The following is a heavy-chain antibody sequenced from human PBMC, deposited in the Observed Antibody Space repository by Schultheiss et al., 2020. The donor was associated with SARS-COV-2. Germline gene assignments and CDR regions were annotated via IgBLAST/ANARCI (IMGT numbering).Heavy chain of an antibody. J-gene: IGHJ6*02. D-gene: IGHD6-13*01. V-gene: IGHV3-74*01. CDR2: INSDGSST. CDR3: ARVLAAAGRFYYYYYGMDV. Sequence: GGSLRLSCAASGFTFSSYAMHWVRQAPGKGLVWVSRINSDGSSTSYADSVKGRFTISRDNAKNTLYLQMNSLRAEDTAVYYCARVLAAAGRFYYYYYGMDVWGQGTTVTVSS. CDR1: GFTFSSYA.